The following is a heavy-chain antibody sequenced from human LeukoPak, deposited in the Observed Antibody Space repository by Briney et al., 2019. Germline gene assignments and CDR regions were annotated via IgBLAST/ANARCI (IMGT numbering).Heavy chain of an antibody. V-gene: IGHV3-23*01. D-gene: IGHD1-7*01. CDR1: GFTFSSYA. CDR3: ARAGNYLPDY. CDR2: ISGSGST. Sequence: GGSLRLSCAASGFTFSSYAMSWVRQAPGKGLEWVSAISGSGSTNYADSVKGRFTISRDNSKNTLYLQMNSLRAEDTAVYYCARAGNYLPDYWGQGTLVTVSS. J-gene: IGHJ4*02.